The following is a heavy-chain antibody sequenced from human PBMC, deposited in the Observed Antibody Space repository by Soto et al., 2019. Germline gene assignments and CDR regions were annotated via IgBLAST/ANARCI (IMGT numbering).Heavy chain of an antibody. Sequence: SSVKVSCKASGATFSTYAISWVRQAPLQGLDWMGGIIPIFGTANYAQKFQGRVTITADKSTSTAYMELSSLRSEDTAVYYCARKQLGYCSGGSCYYYYYGMDVWGQGTTVTVSS. CDR1: GATFSTYA. J-gene: IGHJ6*02. CDR3: ARKQLGYCSGGSCYYYYYGMDV. V-gene: IGHV1-69*06. D-gene: IGHD2-15*01. CDR2: IIPIFGTA.